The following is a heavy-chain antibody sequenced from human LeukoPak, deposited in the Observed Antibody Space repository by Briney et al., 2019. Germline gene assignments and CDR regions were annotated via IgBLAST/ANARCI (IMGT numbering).Heavy chain of an antibody. CDR3: ARDAPVTDY. D-gene: IGHD4-17*01. V-gene: IGHV3-48*03. CDR1: GFTFSSYE. CDR2: ISSSGSTI. Sequence: GGSLRLSCAASGFTFSSYEMNWVRQAPGKGLEWVSYISSSGSTIYYADSVKGRFTISRDNAKNSLYLQMNSLRAEDSAVYYCARDAPVTDYWGQGTLVTVSS. J-gene: IGHJ4*02.